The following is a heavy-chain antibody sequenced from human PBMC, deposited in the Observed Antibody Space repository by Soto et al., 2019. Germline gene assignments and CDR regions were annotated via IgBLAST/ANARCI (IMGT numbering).Heavy chain of an antibody. J-gene: IGHJ4*02. CDR3: AGSIVATIPTVTYFDY. CDR2: IYYSGST. CDR1: GGSISSGDYY. Sequence: SETLSLTCTVSGGSISSGDYYWGWIRQPPGKGLEWIGSIYYSGSTYYNPSLKSRVTISVDTSKNQFSLKLSSVTAADTAVYYCAGSIVATIPTVTYFDYWGQGTLVTVSS. V-gene: IGHV4-39*01. D-gene: IGHD4-17*01.